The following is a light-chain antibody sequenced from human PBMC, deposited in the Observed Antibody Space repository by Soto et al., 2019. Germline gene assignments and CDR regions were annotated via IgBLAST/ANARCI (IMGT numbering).Light chain of an antibody. CDR2: HES. CDR3: QRYVTSTK. J-gene: IGKJ1*01. CDR1: QSVSRY. Sequence: EIVLTQSPATLSLSPGERATLSCRASQSVSRYLGWYQQKPGPAHRFIIYHESNRDTGIAARFSASGYGTDFSLNFSDVQHKDFAVYYCQRYVTSTKFGQGTEDDIK. V-gene: IGKV3-11*01.